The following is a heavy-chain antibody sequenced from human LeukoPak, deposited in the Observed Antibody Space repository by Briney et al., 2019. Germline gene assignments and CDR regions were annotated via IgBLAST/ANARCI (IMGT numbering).Heavy chain of an antibody. CDR1: GFTFSDYY. V-gene: IGHV3-11*04. J-gene: IGHJ4*02. Sequence: GGSLRLSCAASGFTFSDYYMSWIRQAPGKGLEWVSYISSSGSTIYYADPVKGRFTISRDNAKNSLYLQMNSLRAEDTAVYYCVRSALAYGGYVDYWGQGTLVTVSS. CDR3: VRSALAYGGYVDY. CDR2: ISSSGSTI. D-gene: IGHD4/OR15-4a*01.